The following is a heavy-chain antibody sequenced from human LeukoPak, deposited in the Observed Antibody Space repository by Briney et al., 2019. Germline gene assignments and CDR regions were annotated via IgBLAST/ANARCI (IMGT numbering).Heavy chain of an antibody. D-gene: IGHD6-19*01. J-gene: IGHJ4*02. CDR2: ISAYNGNT. V-gene: IGHV1-18*01. Sequence: GASVKVSCKASGYTFTSYGISWVRQAPGQGLEWMGWISAYNGNTNYAQKLQGRVIMTTDTSTSTAYMELRSLRSDDTAVYYCARTGGQWLALGSDYWGQGTLVTVSS. CDR1: GYTFTSYG. CDR3: ARTGGQWLALGSDY.